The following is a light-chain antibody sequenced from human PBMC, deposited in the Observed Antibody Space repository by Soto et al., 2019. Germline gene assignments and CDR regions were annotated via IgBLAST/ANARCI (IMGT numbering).Light chain of an antibody. CDR1: QSVSSN. Sequence: EIVMSQSPATLSVSPGERATLSCRASQSVSSNLAWYQQKPGQAPRLLIYGATTRATGIPARFSGSGSGTQFTLTISSLQSEDFAVYYCQQCNDSPPWTFGQGTKVDIK. CDR2: GAT. J-gene: IGKJ1*01. V-gene: IGKV3-15*01. CDR3: QQCNDSPPWT.